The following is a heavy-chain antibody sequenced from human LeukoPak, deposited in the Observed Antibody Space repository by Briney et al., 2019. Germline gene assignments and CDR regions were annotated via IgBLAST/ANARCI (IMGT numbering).Heavy chain of an antibody. D-gene: IGHD3-10*01. J-gene: IGHJ5*02. CDR1: GGSINSYY. CDR2: IYYSGST. V-gene: IGHV4-59*08. Sequence: PSETLSLTCTVSGGSINSYYWSWIRQPPGKGLEWIGYIYYSGSTNYYPSLKSRVTISVDTSKNQFSLKLSSVTAADTAVYYCARGGIWFGELLDWFDPWGQGTLVTVSS. CDR3: ARGGIWFGELLDWFDP.